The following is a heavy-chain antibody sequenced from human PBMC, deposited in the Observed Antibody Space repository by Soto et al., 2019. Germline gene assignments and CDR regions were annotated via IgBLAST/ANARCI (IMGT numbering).Heavy chain of an antibody. CDR1: GFTFNNYW. Sequence: EVQLVESGGGLVQPGGSLRLSCAASGFTFNNYWMTWVRQAPGRGLEWVANIKEDGSDKNYVDSVKGRFTISRDNAKNSLYLQMNSLRADDTALYYCARGGSESDYWGQGTLVTVCS. V-gene: IGHV3-7*01. J-gene: IGHJ4*02. CDR2: IKEDGSDK. CDR3: ARGGSESDY.